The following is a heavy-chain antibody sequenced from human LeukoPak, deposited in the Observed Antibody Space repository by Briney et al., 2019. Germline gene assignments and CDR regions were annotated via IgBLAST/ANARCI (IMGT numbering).Heavy chain of an antibody. V-gene: IGHV4-34*01. D-gene: IGHD1-26*01. J-gene: IGHJ4*02. CDR3: ARVDPDSGNEGGYYFDY. Sequence: TSETLSLTCAVYGGSFSGYYWSWIRQPPGKGLEWIGEINHSGSTNYNPSLKSRVTISVDTSKNQFSLKLSSVTAADTAVYYCARVDPDSGNEGGYYFDYWGQGTLVTVSS. CDR2: INHSGST. CDR1: GGSFSGYY.